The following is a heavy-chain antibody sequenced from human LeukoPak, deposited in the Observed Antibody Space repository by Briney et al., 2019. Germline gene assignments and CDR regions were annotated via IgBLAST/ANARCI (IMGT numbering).Heavy chain of an antibody. CDR1: GYTFTGYY. D-gene: IGHD6-13*01. CDR2: ISAYNGNT. CDR3: ARGIAAAGNRFYYYYYMDV. J-gene: IGHJ6*03. Sequence: GASVKLSCKASGYTFTGYYMHWVRQSPGQGLEWMGWISAYNGNTNYAQKLQGRVTMTTDTSTSTAYMELRSLRSDDTAVYYCARGIAAAGNRFYYYYYMDVWGKGTTVTVSS. V-gene: IGHV1-18*04.